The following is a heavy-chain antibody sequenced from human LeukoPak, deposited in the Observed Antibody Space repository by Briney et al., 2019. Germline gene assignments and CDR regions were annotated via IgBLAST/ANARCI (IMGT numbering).Heavy chain of an antibody. CDR3: ARDFPARIAAAVIDY. CDR2: ISSSSSYI. D-gene: IGHD6-13*01. V-gene: IGHV3-21*01. J-gene: IGHJ4*02. Sequence: GGSLGLSCAASGFTFSSYSMNWVRQAPGKGLEWVSSISSSSSYIYYADSVKGRFTISRDNAKNSLYLQMNSLRAEDTAVYYCARDFPARIAAAVIDYWGQGTLVTVSS. CDR1: GFTFSSYS.